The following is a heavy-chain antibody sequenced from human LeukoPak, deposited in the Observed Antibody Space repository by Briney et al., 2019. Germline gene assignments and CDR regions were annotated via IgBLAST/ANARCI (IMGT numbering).Heavy chain of an antibody. CDR1: GFIFTSYG. CDR3: AREGDGYNSC. J-gene: IGHJ4*02. D-gene: IGHD5-12*01. Sequence: ASLKVSCKTSGFIFTSYGISWVRQAPGQGLEWMGWISAYNGNTDYAQKFQGRLTLTTDTSTSTAYMELRSLRSDDTAVYYCAREGDGYNSCWGQGTLVTVSS. CDR2: ISAYNGNT. V-gene: IGHV1-18*04.